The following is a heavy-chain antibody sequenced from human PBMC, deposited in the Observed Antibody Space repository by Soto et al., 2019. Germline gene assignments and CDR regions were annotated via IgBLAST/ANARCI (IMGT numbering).Heavy chain of an antibody. Sequence: SETLSLTCVVYGGSFSGYYWSWIRQPPGKGLEWIGEINHSGSTNYNPSLKSRLTMAVDTSKNEFSLKLTSVSAADTAVYFCAREERKGIISWFDPWGQGTPVTVSS. CDR1: GGSFSGYY. D-gene: IGHD2-21*01. CDR2: INHSGST. J-gene: IGHJ5*02. V-gene: IGHV4-34*01. CDR3: AREERKGIISWFDP.